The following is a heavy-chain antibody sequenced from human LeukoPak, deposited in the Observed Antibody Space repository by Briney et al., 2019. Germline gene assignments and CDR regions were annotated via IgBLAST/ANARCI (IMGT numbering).Heavy chain of an antibody. Sequence: SETLSLTCAVYGGSFSGYYWSWIPQPPGKGLEWIGEINHSGSTNYNPSLKSRVTISVDTSKNQFPLKLSSVTAADTAVYYCARGRPRYYYGSGSYYRGPFDYWGQGTLVTVSP. CDR2: INHSGST. V-gene: IGHV4-34*01. D-gene: IGHD3-10*01. CDR3: ARGRPRYYYGSGSYYRGPFDY. CDR1: GGSFSGYY. J-gene: IGHJ4*02.